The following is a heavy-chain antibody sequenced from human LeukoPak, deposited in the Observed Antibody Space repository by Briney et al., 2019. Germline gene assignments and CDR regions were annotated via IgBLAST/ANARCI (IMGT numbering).Heavy chain of an antibody. CDR2: ISGSGGST. CDR1: GFTFSSYG. Sequence: GGSLRLSCEASGFTFSSYGMSWVRQAPGKGLEWVSTISGSGGSTYYADSVKGRFTISRDNSKNTLYLQMNSLRAEDTAVYYCAKEAQFYDSSGYDYWGQGTLVTVSS. CDR3: AKEAQFYDSSGYDY. V-gene: IGHV3-23*01. J-gene: IGHJ4*02. D-gene: IGHD3-22*01.